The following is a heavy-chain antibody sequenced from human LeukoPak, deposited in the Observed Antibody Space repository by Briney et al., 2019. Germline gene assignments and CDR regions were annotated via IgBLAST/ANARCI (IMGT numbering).Heavy chain of an antibody. V-gene: IGHV3-66*01. Sequence: GGSLRLSCAASGFTVSSKYMSWVRQAPGMGLEWVSVIYGGGNTDYADSVKGRVTISRDNSKNTLYLQMNSLRAEDSAVYYCARTYCSGGICYFFDYWGQGTLVTVSS. J-gene: IGHJ4*02. CDR3: ARTYCSGGICYFFDY. D-gene: IGHD2-15*01. CDR2: IYGGGNT. CDR1: GFTVSSKY.